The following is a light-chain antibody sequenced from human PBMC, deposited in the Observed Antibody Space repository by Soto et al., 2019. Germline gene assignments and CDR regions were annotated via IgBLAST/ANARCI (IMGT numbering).Light chain of an antibody. CDR3: QQRSNWPPT. V-gene: IGKV3-11*01. J-gene: IGKJ5*01. Sequence: EIVLTQSAATLSLSPGEGGNLXCRASQSFSSHFAWYQQKPGQAPRLLIYDASNRAHGIPARFSGSGSGTDFTPPISSLEPEDFAVYYGQQRSNWPPTFGQGTRLEIK. CDR2: DAS. CDR1: QSFSSH.